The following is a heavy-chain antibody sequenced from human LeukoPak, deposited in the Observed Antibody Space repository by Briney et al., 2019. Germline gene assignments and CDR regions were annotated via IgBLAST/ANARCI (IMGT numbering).Heavy chain of an antibody. J-gene: IGHJ3*02. CDR2: ISWDGGST. Sequence: QSGGSLRLSCAASGFTFSSYSMNWVRQAPGKGLEWVSLISWDGGSTYYADSVKGRFTISRDNSKNSLYLQMNSLRTEDTALYYCAKGRIYSSPFHAFDIWGQGTMVTVSS. V-gene: IGHV3-43*01. CDR1: GFTFSSYS. D-gene: IGHD6-13*01. CDR3: AKGRIYSSPFHAFDI.